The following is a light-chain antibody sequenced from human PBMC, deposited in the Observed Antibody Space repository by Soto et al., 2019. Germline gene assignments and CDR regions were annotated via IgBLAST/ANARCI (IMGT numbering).Light chain of an antibody. CDR1: QSFGSTS. CDR2: GAS. CDR3: QQYGSSPSGR. V-gene: IGKV3-20*01. J-gene: IGKJ1*01. Sequence: EFVLTQSPGTLSLSPGERATLSCRASQSFGSTSLAWYQQKPGQSPRLLIYGASSRATGIPDRFSGSESGTDFTLTISRLEPEDFAVYYCQQYGSSPSGRFGQGTKVEI.